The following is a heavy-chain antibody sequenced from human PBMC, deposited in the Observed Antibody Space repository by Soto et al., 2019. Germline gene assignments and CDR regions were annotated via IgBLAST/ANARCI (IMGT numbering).Heavy chain of an antibody. CDR3: ARPERRDGLAEYFQH. V-gene: IGHV5-51*01. CDR1: GYSFTSYW. D-gene: IGHD1-1*01. J-gene: IGHJ1*01. Sequence: GESLKISCKGSGYSFTSYWIGWVRQMPGKGLEWMGIIYPGDSDTRYSPSFQGQVTISADKSISTAYLQWSSLKASDTAMYYCARPERRDGLAEYFQHWGQCTLVTASS. CDR2: IYPGDSDT.